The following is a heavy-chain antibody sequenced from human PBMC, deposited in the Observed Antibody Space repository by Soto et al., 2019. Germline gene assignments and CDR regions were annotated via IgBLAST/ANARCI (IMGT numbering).Heavy chain of an antibody. V-gene: IGHV1-69*06. CDR2: VIPIFGTA. CDR3: ARDKSGAKDIVVVPAATRYYYYGMDV. D-gene: IGHD2-2*01. CDR1: GGTFSSYA. J-gene: IGHJ6*02. Sequence: SVKVSCKASGGTFSSYAISWVRQAPGQGLEWMGGVIPIFGTANYAQKFQGRVTITADKSTSTAYMELSSLRSEDTAVYYCARDKSGAKDIVVVPAATRYYYYGMDVWGQGTTVTVSS.